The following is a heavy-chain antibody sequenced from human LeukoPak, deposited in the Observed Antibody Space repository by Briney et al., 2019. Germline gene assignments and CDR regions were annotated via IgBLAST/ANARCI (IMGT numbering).Heavy chain of an antibody. V-gene: IGHV3-66*01. CDR2: IYSGGST. Sequence: GGSLRLSCAASEFSVGSNYMTWVRQAPGKGLEWVSLIYSGGSTYYADSVKGRFTISRDNSKNTLYLQMNSLGAEDTAVYYCARTYSGSYYSTFDYWGQGTLVTVSS. CDR3: ARTYSGSYYSTFDY. CDR1: EFSVGSNY. D-gene: IGHD1-26*01. J-gene: IGHJ4*02.